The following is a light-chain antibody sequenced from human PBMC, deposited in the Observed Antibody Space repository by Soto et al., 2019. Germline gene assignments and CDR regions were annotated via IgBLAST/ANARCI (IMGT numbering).Light chain of an antibody. Sequence: IRMRQSRATLAVSLEERATLSCGASQNVITNFAWYQQRPGHTPRLLIYSASTRVTGIPARFSGSGSGTELNLTIHSLQAGDFAVSYCQQYYTWPRGTLGQGTKVDI. CDR1: QNVITN. V-gene: IGKV3-15*01. J-gene: IGKJ1*01. CDR3: QQYYTWPRGT. CDR2: SAS.